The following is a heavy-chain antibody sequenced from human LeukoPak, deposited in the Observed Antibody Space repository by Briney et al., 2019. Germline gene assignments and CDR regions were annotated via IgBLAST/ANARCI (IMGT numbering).Heavy chain of an antibody. V-gene: IGHV4-39*01. CDR3: ARRGLVVVPV. Sequence: SETLSLTCTVSGVSVSSRDSYWVWVRQPPGKGLEWVGSIYYGGATYSNPSLKSRLTISADTSKTQFSLKLTSVTAAGTAVYYCARRGLVVVPVWGQGTLVTVSS. D-gene: IGHD2-21*01. CDR1: GVSVSSRDSY. CDR2: IYYGGAT. J-gene: IGHJ4*02.